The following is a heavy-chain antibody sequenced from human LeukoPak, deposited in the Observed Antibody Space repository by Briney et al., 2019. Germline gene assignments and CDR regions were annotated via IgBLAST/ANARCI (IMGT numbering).Heavy chain of an antibody. V-gene: IGHV4-38-2*02. D-gene: IGHD6-13*01. Sequence: SETLSLTCNVSGSSIIRGYYWGWIRQPPGMGLEWIGTIYYSGSTNLNPSFKSRVTLSVDTSKNQFSLKLSSVTAADTAVYYCARRPSRYSSSHFFDYWGQGTLVTVSS. CDR2: IYYSGST. CDR3: ARRPSRYSSSHFFDY. CDR1: GSSIIRGYY. J-gene: IGHJ4*02.